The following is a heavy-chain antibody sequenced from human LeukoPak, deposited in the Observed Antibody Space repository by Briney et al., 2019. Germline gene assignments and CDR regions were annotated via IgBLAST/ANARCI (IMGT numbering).Heavy chain of an antibody. CDR2: ISGSGGST. D-gene: IGHD3-22*01. J-gene: IGHJ4*02. CDR1: GFTFSSYA. V-gene: IGHV3-23*01. Sequence: GGSLRLSCAASGFTFSSYAMSWVRQAPGKGLEWVSAISGSGGSTYYADSVKGRFTISRDNSKNTLYLQMNSLRAEGTAVYYCAKELGMIVVEGPIDYWGQGTLVTVSS. CDR3: AKELGMIVVEGPIDY.